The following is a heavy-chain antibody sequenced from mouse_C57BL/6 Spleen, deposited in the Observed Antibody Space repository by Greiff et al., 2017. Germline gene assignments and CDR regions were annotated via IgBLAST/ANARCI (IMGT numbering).Heavy chain of an antibody. Sequence: VKLMESGAELVKPGASVKISCKASGYAFSSYWMNWVKQRPGKGLEWIGQIYPGDGDTNYNGKFKGKATLTADKSSSTAYMQLSSLTSEDSAVYFCAGYYYGSSSVFDYWGQGTTLTVSS. J-gene: IGHJ2*01. V-gene: IGHV1-80*01. CDR3: AGYYYGSSSVFDY. D-gene: IGHD1-1*01. CDR2: IYPGDGDT. CDR1: GYAFSSYW.